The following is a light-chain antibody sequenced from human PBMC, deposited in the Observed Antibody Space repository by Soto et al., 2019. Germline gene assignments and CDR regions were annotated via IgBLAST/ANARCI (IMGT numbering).Light chain of an antibody. J-gene: IGLJ1*01. CDR2: DVS. V-gene: IGLV2-18*02. CDR3: CSYTSMTTYV. Sequence: QSSLPNPAYLSGSPGQSITVSCPGTSSDVGSYNRGSWYQQPPGTAPKLIIYDVSHRPLGVADRFFWSKPGNPASLTISGLQAEDEADYYCCSYTSMTTYVLGTGIKVTGL. CDR1: SSDVGSYNR.